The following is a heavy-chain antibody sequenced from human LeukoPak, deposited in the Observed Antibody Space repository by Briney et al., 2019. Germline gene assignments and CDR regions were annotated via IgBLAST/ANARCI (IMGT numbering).Heavy chain of an antibody. V-gene: IGHV3-7*01. CDR1: GFTFSTYW. J-gene: IGHJ4*02. Sequence: PGGSLRLSCVTSGFTFSTYWVTWVRDAPGKGLEWVDNINQDGSETYYVDSVKGRFIVSRDNAEHSLYLQMSSLRAEDTAVYYCATDRSSGTPERFDYWGQGTLVTVSS. D-gene: IGHD1/OR15-1a*01. CDR2: INQDGSET. CDR3: ATDRSSGTPERFDY.